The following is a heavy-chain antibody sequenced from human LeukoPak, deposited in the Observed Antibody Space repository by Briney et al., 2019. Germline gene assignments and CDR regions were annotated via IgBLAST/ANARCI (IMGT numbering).Heavy chain of an antibody. V-gene: IGHV3-30*04. CDR2: ISYDGGDK. CDR1: GFTFSSYA. D-gene: IGHD2-2*01. CDR3: ARDPHPPSVVVPLDMAYYYYAMDV. J-gene: IGHJ6*02. Sequence: GGSLRLSCAASGFTFSSYAMHWVRQAPGKGLEWVTVISYDGGDKYYADSVKGRLTISRDDSKNTLYLQMNSLKTEDTAVYYCARDPHPPSVVVPLDMAYYYYAMDVWGQGTTVTVSS.